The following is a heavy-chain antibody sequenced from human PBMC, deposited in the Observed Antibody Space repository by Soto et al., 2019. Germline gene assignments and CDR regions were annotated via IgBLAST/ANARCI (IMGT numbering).Heavy chain of an antibody. CDR3: VARYCSSTTCYQVDY. V-gene: IGHV3-64D*06. J-gene: IGHJ4*02. CDR1: GFTFSTYT. CDR2: ISGNGGST. D-gene: IGHD2-2*01. Sequence: GGSLRLSCLASGFTFSTYTIHWIRQAPGKGLEYVSAISGNGGSTYYADSVKDRVIISRDNSKDTVYLQMSSLRTEDTAVYYCVARYCSSTTCYQVDYWGQGTLVTVSS.